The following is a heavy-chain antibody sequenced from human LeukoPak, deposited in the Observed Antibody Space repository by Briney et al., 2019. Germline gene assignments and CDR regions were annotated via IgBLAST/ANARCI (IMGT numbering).Heavy chain of an antibody. CDR3: AREQGRGPHYYFDF. CDR1: GFTFSNNA. Sequence: GGSLRLSCAASGFTFSNNAMHWVRQAPGKGLDWVAVISFDGRNQYYADSVKGRFTISRDDPQRTLYLQMNNLQGEDTAVYYCAREQGRGPHYYFDFWGQGTLVTVSS. D-gene: IGHD6-25*01. CDR2: ISFDGRNQ. J-gene: IGHJ4*02. V-gene: IGHV3-30*06.